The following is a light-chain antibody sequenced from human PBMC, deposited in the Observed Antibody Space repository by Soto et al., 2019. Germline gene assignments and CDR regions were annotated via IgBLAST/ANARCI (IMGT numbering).Light chain of an antibody. V-gene: IGKV3-20*01. CDR3: QQYGPLRT. Sequence: EVVLTQSPGTLSLSPGARATLSCRASQRFNTSYLAWYQQKPGQAPRLIDSGASIRATGIPDRFSGSGPGTDLAVTNSGLELEHYAVYYGQQYGPLRTFGQGTKVDIK. CDR1: QRFNTSY. CDR2: GAS. J-gene: IGKJ1*01.